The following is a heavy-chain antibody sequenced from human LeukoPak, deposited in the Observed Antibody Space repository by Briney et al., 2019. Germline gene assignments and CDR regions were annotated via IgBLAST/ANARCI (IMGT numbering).Heavy chain of an antibody. V-gene: IGHV1-69*13. Sequence: SVEVSCKASGGTFSSYAISWVRQAPGQGLEWMGGIIPIFGTANYAQKFQGRVTITADESTSTAYMELSSLRSEDTAVYYCARDKYYDSSGYYSPGCLDYWGQRTLVTVSS. CDR1: GGTFSSYA. J-gene: IGHJ4*02. CDR3: ARDKYYDSSGYYSPGCLDY. CDR2: IIPIFGTA. D-gene: IGHD3-22*01.